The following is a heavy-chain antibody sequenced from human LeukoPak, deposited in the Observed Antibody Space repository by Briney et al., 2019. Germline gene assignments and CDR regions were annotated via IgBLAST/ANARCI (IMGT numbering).Heavy chain of an antibody. CDR1: GFTFSSYS. Sequence: GGSLTLSCAASGFTFSSYSMNWVRQAPGKGLEWVSSISSSSSYIYYADSVKGRFTISRDNAKNSLYLQMNSLRAEDTAVYYCAGEKQQLEDQFDYWGQGTLVTVSS. D-gene: IGHD6-13*01. CDR2: ISSSSSYI. J-gene: IGHJ4*02. CDR3: AGEKQQLEDQFDY. V-gene: IGHV3-21*01.